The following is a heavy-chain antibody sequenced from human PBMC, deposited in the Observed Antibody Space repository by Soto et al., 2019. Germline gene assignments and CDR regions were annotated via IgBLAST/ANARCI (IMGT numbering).Heavy chain of an antibody. Sequence: PGGSLRLSCAASGFTFSSYSMNWVRQAPGKGLEWVSSISSSSSYIYYADSVKGRFTISRDNAKNSLYLQMNSLRAEDTAVYYCARGDYDYVWGSYRHLNDDYYYGMDVWGQGTTVTVS. CDR1: GFTFSSYS. CDR2: ISSSSSYI. CDR3: ARGDYDYVWGSYRHLNDDYYYGMDV. D-gene: IGHD3-16*02. J-gene: IGHJ6*02. V-gene: IGHV3-21*01.